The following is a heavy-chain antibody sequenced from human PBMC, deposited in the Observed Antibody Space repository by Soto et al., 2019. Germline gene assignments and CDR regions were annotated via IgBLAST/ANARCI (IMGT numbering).Heavy chain of an antibody. J-gene: IGHJ5*02. V-gene: IGHV3-23*01. Sequence: EVQLLESGGGLVQPGGSLRLSCAASGFTFSTFAMSWVRQAPGKGLEWVSGIGGNDGTTFYTDSVKGRFIISRDDSKNTLYLHIDSLRAEDTAVYYCAKSALWFGEFPFNWFDPWGQGTLVTVSS. CDR2: IGGNDGTT. D-gene: IGHD3-10*01. CDR1: GFTFSTFA. CDR3: AKSALWFGEFPFNWFDP.